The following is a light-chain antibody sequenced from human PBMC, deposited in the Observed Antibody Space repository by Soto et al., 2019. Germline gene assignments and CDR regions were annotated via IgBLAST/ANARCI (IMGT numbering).Light chain of an antibody. J-gene: IGLJ2*01. V-gene: IGLV2-8*01. CDR2: EVT. Sequence: QSALTQPPSASGSPGQSVTISCTGTSSDIDDYKYVSWYQQHPGKAPKLMIYEVTKRPSGVPDRFSGSKSGNTASLTVSGLQAEDEAYYYCNSFEGSSRAVVFGGGTKVTVL. CDR3: NSFEGSSRAVV. CDR1: SSDIDDYKY.